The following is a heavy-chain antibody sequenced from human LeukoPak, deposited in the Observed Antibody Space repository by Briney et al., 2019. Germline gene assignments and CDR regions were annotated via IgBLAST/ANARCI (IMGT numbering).Heavy chain of an antibody. D-gene: IGHD3-16*01. CDR3: ARDRGTYTYGGFDY. J-gene: IGHJ4*02. CDR2: VYYSGST. CDR1: GGSTDHYF. V-gene: IGHV4-59*01. Sequence: PSETLSLTCTVSGGSTDHYFWNWIRQTPGKGLEWIGYVYYSGSTVYNPSLQSRVSISIDTSKKQISLKLSSVTAVDTAVYYCARDRGTYTYGGFDYWGQGTPVSVSS.